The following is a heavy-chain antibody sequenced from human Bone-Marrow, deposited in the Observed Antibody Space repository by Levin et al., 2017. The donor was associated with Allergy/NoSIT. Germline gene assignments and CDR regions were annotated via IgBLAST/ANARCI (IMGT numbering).Heavy chain of an antibody. D-gene: IGHD3-3*01. CDR1: GFSLSPSGMS. CDR2: IYWDDDK. Sequence: ESGPTLVKPTQTLTLTCTFSGFSLSPSGMSVGWIRPPPGKALEWLALIYWDDDKRYSPSLKSRLTITTDTSKNQVVLTMTNMDPVDTATYYCTHSRSDWFDPWGQGTLVTVSS. CDR3: THSRSDWFDP. J-gene: IGHJ5*02. V-gene: IGHV2-5*02.